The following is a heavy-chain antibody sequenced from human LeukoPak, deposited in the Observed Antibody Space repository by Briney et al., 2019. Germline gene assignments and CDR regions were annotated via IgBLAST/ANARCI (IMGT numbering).Heavy chain of an antibody. D-gene: IGHD3-10*01. CDR3: ARDQLVTMVRGVSKGIYYYGMDV. V-gene: IGHV1-2*02. J-gene: IGHJ6*02. CDR2: INTNRGGT. CDR1: GYTFTCYY. Sequence: ASVKVSCTASGYTFTCYYMHWVRHAPGQGLEWRGWINTNRGGTNNAQKFQGRGTMPRDTSISTAYMQLSRLRSGDTAVYYCARDQLVTMVRGVSKGIYYYGMDVWGQGTTVTGSS.